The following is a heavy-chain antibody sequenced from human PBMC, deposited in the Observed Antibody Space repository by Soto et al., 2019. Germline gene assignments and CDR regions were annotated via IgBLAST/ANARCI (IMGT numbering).Heavy chain of an antibody. CDR3: ARRLYYDSSGFEGGGMDV. D-gene: IGHD3-22*01. J-gene: IGHJ6*02. Sequence: SVTLSLTCTVSGVSISSSSYYWGWIRQPPGKGLEWIGSIYYSGSTYYNPSLKSRVTISVDTSKNQFSLKLSSVTAADTAVYYCARRLYYDSSGFEGGGMDVWGQGTTVTVSS. CDR2: IYYSGST. V-gene: IGHV4-39*01. CDR1: GVSISSSSYY.